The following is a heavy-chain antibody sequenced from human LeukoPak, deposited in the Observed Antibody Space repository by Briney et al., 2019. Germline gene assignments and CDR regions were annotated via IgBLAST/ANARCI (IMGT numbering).Heavy chain of an antibody. J-gene: IGHJ4*02. CDR2: ISWNSGSI. CDR3: AKDYCSSTSCEIDY. CDR1: GFTFDDYA. D-gene: IGHD2-2*01. Sequence: GGSLRLSCAASGFTFDDYAMHWVRQAPGQGLEWVSGISWNSGSIGYADSVKGRFTISRDNAKNSLYLQMNSLRAEDMALYYCAKDYCSSTSCEIDYWGQGTLVTVSS. V-gene: IGHV3-9*03.